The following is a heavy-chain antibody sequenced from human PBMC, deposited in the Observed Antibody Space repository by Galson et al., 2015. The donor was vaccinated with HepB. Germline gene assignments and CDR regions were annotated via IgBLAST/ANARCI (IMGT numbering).Heavy chain of an antibody. CDR3: ARGGLYCSSTSCSPDYYYGMDV. J-gene: IGHJ6*02. D-gene: IGHD2-2*01. Sequence: SVKVSCKVSGYTLTELSMHWVRQAPGKGLEWMGGFDPEDGETIYAQKFQGWVTMTRGTSISTAYMELSRLRSDDTAVYYCARGGLYCSSTSCSPDYYYGMDVWGQGTTVTVSS. V-gene: IGHV1-24*01. CDR1: GYTLTELS. CDR2: FDPEDGET.